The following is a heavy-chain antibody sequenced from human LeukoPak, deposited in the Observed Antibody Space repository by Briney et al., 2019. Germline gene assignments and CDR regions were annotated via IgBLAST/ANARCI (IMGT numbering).Heavy chain of an antibody. D-gene: IGHD1-1*01. CDR2: IYTSGST. CDR3: ARGLGETRGLNFDY. J-gene: IGHJ4*02. Sequence: SETLSLTCTVSGGSISTYFWTWIRQPAGKGLEWIGRIYTSGSTNYNPSLKSRVTMSVDTSKNQFSLKLISVTAADTAVYYCARGLGETRGLNFDYWGQGTLVTVSS. CDR1: GGSISTYF. V-gene: IGHV4-4*07.